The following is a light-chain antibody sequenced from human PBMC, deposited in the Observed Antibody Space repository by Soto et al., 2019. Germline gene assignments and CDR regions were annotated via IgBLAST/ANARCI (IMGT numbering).Light chain of an antibody. CDR3: HQRIT. Sequence: EIVLTQSPATLSLSPGERATLSCRASQSVSSYLDWYQQKPGQAPRLLIYDASNRATGIPARFSGSGSGTDFTLTISSLEPEDFAVYYCHQRITFGGGTKVGIK. CDR2: DAS. V-gene: IGKV3-11*01. CDR1: QSVSSY. J-gene: IGKJ4*01.